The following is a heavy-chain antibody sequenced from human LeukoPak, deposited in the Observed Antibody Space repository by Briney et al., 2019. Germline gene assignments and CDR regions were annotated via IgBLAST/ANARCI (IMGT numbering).Heavy chain of an antibody. Sequence: PSQTLSLTCAVSGGSFSSGSYYWSWIRQPAGKGLEWIGRIYTSGSTNYNPSLKSRVTMSVDTSKNQFSLKLSSVTAADTAVYYCARDLDPSLPGAFDIWGQGTMVTVSS. CDR3: ARDLDPSLPGAFDI. CDR2: IYTSGST. CDR1: GGSFSSGSYY. J-gene: IGHJ3*02. V-gene: IGHV4-61*02.